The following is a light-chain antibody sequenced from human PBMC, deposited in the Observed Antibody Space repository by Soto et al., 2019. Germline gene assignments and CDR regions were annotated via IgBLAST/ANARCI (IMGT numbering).Light chain of an antibody. CDR3: QSYDSSLSVLYV. Sequence: QSALTQPPSVSGAPGQRVTISCTGSSSNIGAGYDVHWYQHLPGTAPKLLIYGNSNRPSGVPDRFSGSKSGTSASLAITGLQAEDEADYYCQSYDSSLSVLYVFGTGTRSPS. V-gene: IGLV1-40*01. CDR1: SSNIGAGYD. CDR2: GNS. J-gene: IGLJ1*01.